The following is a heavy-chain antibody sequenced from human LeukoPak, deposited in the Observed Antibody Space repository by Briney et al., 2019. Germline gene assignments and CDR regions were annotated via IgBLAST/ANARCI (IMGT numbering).Heavy chain of an antibody. J-gene: IGHJ4*02. CDR1: GYTFVSHR. CDR3: ARHNLYTGSDYPDFDY. CDR2: IYPGDSDT. V-gene: IGHV5-51*01. D-gene: IGHD1-26*01. Sequence: GESLKISCKGSGYTFVSHRIAWVRQMPGKGLEWMGIIYPGDSDTRYSPSFRGQVIISADKSMTTAYLQWRSLKASDTAMYYCARHNLYTGSDYPDFDYWGQGTLVTVSS.